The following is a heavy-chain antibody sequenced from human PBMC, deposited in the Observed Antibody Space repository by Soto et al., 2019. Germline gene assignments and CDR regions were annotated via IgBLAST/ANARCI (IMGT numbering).Heavy chain of an antibody. Sequence: PGGSLRLSCAASGFTFSSYSMNWVRQAPGKGLEWLSYISGASGTIYYADSMQGRFTISRDNAKNSLYLQMNSLRAEDTAVYYCANLNYYDSSGYYYPFDYWGQGALVTVSS. CDR1: GFTFSSYS. J-gene: IGHJ4*02. CDR3: ANLNYYDSSGYYYPFDY. D-gene: IGHD3-22*01. V-gene: IGHV3-48*01. CDR2: ISGASGTI.